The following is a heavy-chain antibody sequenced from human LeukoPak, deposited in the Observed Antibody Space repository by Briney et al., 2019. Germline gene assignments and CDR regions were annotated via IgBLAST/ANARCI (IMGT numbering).Heavy chain of an antibody. V-gene: IGHV3-48*04. CDR1: GFTFTSYN. D-gene: IGHD4-23*01. CDR3: ARGLGGNSGSAFDI. J-gene: IGHJ3*02. Sequence: GGSLRLSCVASGFTFTSYNMNWVRQAPGKGLEWVSYISSSSSTIYYADSVKGRFTISRDNAKNSLYLQMNSLRAEDTAVYYCARGLGGNSGSAFDIWGQGTMVTVSS. CDR2: ISSSSSTI.